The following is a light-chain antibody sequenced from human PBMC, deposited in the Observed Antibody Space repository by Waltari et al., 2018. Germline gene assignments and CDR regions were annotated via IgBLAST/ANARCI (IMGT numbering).Light chain of an antibody. CDR3: QQLSSQPLT. Sequence: DIQLTQSPSFLSASVGDRVTITCRASQGISSYVAWYQQNPGKAPRLLIHSASTLQSGVPSRFSGSGSGTEFTLTISSLQPEDFASYYCQQLSSQPLTFGGGTKVEI. J-gene: IGKJ4*01. CDR2: SAS. CDR1: QGISSY. V-gene: IGKV1-9*01.